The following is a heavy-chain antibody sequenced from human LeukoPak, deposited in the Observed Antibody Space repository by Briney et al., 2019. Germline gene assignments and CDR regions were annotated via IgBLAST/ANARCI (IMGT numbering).Heavy chain of an antibody. V-gene: IGHV3-23*01. CDR2: ISGSGGST. CDR1: GFTFSSYA. Sequence: PGGSLRLSCAASGFTFSSYAMSWVRQAPGKGLEWVSAISGSGGSTYYADSVKGRFTISRDNSKNTLYLQMNSLRAEDTAVYYCAKAALYHEVDPAMPFRWGQGTLVTVSS. CDR3: AKAALYHEVDPAMPFR. J-gene: IGHJ4*02. D-gene: IGHD5-18*01.